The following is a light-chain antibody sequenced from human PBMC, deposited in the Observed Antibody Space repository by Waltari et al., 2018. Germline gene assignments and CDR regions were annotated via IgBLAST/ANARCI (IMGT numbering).Light chain of an antibody. CDR2: AAS. CDR1: QGISTY. J-gene: IGKJ1*01. Sequence: DLQLTPSPSSLSASAGDRVPITCRASQGISTYLNWYQQKPGKAPKRLIYAASSLESGVPTRFSGSGAGTDFTLTISSLQQEEGATYYCLQYNSNPRTFGQGTKVEIK. CDR3: LQYNSNPRT. V-gene: IGKV1-17*01.